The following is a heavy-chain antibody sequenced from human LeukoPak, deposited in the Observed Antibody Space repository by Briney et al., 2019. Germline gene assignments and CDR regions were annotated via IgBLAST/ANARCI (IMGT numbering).Heavy chain of an antibody. J-gene: IGHJ4*02. Sequence: GGSVRLSCAASGFTFDDYGMSWVRHAPGKGLEWVSGINWNGGSTGYADSVKGRFTISRDNAKNSLYLQMNSLRAEDTALYYCARDLSLSNYYFDYWGQGTLVTVST. CDR1: GFTFDDYG. CDR2: INWNGGST. D-gene: IGHD4-11*01. CDR3: ARDLSLSNYYFDY. V-gene: IGHV3-20*04.